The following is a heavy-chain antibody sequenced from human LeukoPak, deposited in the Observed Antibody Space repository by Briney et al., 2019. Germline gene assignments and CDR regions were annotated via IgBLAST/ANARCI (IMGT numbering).Heavy chain of an antibody. J-gene: IGHJ3*02. CDR3: ARARGRRGEDAFDS. CDR2: ISHGRGYI. D-gene: IGHD1-14*01. Sequence: GGSLRLSCAASGFTFSNSSMNWVRQAPGKGLEWVSSISHGRGYIHYTDSVRGRFTISRDNAKNSLYLQMNSLRAEDTAVYYCARARGRRGEDAFDSWGQGTMVTVSS. V-gene: IGHV3-21*01. CDR1: GFTFSNSS.